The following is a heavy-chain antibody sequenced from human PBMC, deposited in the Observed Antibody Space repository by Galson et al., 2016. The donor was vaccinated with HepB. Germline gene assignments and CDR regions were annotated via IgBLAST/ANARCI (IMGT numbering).Heavy chain of an antibody. Sequence: QSGAEVKKPGESLRISCKGSGFSFTSFWITWVRQMPGKGLEWMGKIDPTDSYTNYSPSFQGHVTIPADKSITPAYLQWNSLKAPDTAMYFCATSTGDFPSHGALDIWGQGTMVTVSS. CDR3: ATSTGDFPSHGALDI. CDR1: GFSFTSFW. CDR2: IDPTDSYT. J-gene: IGHJ3*02. D-gene: IGHD4-17*01. V-gene: IGHV5-10-1*01.